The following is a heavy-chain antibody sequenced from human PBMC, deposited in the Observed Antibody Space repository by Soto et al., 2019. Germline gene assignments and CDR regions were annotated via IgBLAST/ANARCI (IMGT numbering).Heavy chain of an antibody. V-gene: IGHV1-18*01. D-gene: IGHD1-1*01. Sequence: QVHLVQSGAEVKKPGASVKVSCKGSGYGFTTYGITWVRQAPGQGLEWMAWISAHNGNTNYAQKLQGRVTVTRDTCTGTAYMGLRSLRSDDRAVYYCPRGRYGDYGGQGALVTVSS. CDR1: GYGFTTYG. CDR3: PRGRYGDY. CDR2: ISAHNGNT. J-gene: IGHJ4*02.